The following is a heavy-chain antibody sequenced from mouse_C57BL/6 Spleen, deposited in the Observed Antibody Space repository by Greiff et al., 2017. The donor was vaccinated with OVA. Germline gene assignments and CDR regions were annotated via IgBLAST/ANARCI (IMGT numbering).Heavy chain of an antibody. D-gene: IGHD1-1*01. V-gene: IGHV1-22*01. CDR2: INPNNGGT. Sequence: EVQLQQSGPELVKPGASVKMSCKASGYTFTDYNMHWVKQSHGKSLEWIGYINPNNGGTSYNQKFKGTATLTVNNSTSTAYMELRSLTAEDSAVYYCARSYYGSSRYYYAMDYWGQGTSVTVSS. CDR3: ARSYYGSSRYYYAMDY. CDR1: GYTFTDYN. J-gene: IGHJ4*01.